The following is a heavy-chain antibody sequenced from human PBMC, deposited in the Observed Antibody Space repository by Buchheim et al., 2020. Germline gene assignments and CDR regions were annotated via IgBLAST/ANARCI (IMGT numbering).Heavy chain of an antibody. CDR3: ARGPWGSERWLQFSLPDY. CDR2: IIPIFGTA. V-gene: IGHV1-69*01. J-gene: IGHJ4*02. Sequence: QVQLVQSGAEVKKPGSSVKVSCKASGGTFSSYAISWVRQAPGQGLEWMGGIIPIFGTANYAQKFQGRVTITADESTSTVYRGLSSLRSEDTAVYYCARGPWGSERWLQFSLPDYGGQGTL. D-gene: IGHD5-24*01. CDR1: GGTFSSYA.